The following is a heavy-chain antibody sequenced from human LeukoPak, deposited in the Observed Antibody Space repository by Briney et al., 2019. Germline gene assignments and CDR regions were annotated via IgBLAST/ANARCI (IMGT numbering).Heavy chain of an antibody. Sequence: GGSLRLSCAASGFTVSSNYMGWVRQAPGKGLEWVSVLYSGGSTCYPDSVKGRFTISRDNSQNTLDLQMDSLRAEDTAVYYCARLYDRSAYGAFDIWGQGTMVTVSS. CDR1: GFTVSSNY. V-gene: IGHV3-66*02. J-gene: IGHJ3*02. CDR3: ARLYDRSAYGAFDI. CDR2: LYSGGST. D-gene: IGHD3-22*01.